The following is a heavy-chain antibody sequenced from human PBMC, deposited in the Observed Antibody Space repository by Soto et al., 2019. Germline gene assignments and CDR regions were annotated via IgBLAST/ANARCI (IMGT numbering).Heavy chain of an antibody. J-gene: IGHJ4*02. D-gene: IGHD4-17*01. CDR3: AHENTNDYGDYTFDY. CDR2: IYWNDDK. CDR1: GFSLSTSGVG. V-gene: IGHV2-5*01. Sequence: SGPTLVNPTQTLTLTCTFSGFSLSTSGVGVGWIRQPPGKALEWLALIYWNDDKRYSPSLKSRLTITKDTSKHQVVLTMTNMDPVDTATYYCAHENTNDYGDYTFDYWGQGTLVTVSS.